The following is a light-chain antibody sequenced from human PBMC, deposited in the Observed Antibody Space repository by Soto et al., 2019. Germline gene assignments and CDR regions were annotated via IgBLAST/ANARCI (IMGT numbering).Light chain of an antibody. CDR2: GAS. CDR1: QSVSTN. CDR3: QQYGSSLWT. Sequence: EIVKTQSPAPLSVAPGERATPSCRASQSVSTNLAWYQQKPGQAPRLLIYGASTRATGIPDRFSGSGSGTDFTLTINRLEPEDFAVYYCQQYGSSLWTFGQGTKVDNK. J-gene: IGKJ1*01. V-gene: IGKV3-20*01.